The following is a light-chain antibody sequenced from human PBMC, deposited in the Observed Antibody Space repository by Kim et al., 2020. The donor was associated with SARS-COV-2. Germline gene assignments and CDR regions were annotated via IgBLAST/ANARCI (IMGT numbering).Light chain of an antibody. J-gene: IGKJ2*01. Sequence: DIQMTQSPASLSASVGDRVTITCRASQTISNYLNWYQQKPGKAPKLLIYGASSLQSGVPSRFSGSGSGTDFTPTINSLQPEDFATYYCQQNSRTFGQGTKLEI. CDR3: QQNSRT. CDR1: QTISNY. V-gene: IGKV1-39*01. CDR2: GAS.